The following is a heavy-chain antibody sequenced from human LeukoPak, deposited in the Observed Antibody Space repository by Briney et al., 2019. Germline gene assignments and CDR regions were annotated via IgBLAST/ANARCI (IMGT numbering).Heavy chain of an antibody. CDR3: AREKPTGSLDY. CDR2: IYYSGST. J-gene: IGHJ4*02. CDR1: GGSVSSGGYY. V-gene: IGHV4-31*11. Sequence: SQTLSLTCAVSGGSVSSGGYYWSWIRQHPGKGLEWIGYIYYSGSTYYNPSLKSRVTISVDTSKNQFSLKLSSVTAADTAVYYCAREKPTGSLDYWGQGTLVTVSS. D-gene: IGHD4-17*01.